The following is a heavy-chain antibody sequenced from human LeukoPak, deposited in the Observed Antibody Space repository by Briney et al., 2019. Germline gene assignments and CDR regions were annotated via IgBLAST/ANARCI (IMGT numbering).Heavy chain of an antibody. V-gene: IGHV4-34*01. CDR1: GGSFSGYY. CDR3: ARMDVLLWFGEPGGYFDY. J-gene: IGHJ4*02. CDR2: INHSGST. D-gene: IGHD3-10*01. Sequence: SETLSLTCAVYGGSFSGYYWSWIRQPPGKGLEWIGEINHSGSTNYNPSLKSRVTISVDTSKNQFSLKLSSVTAADTAVYYCARMDVLLWFGEPGGYFDYWGQGTLVTVSS.